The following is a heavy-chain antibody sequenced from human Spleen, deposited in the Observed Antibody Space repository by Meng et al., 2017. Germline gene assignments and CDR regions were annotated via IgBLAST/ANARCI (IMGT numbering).Heavy chain of an antibody. J-gene: IGHJ4*02. D-gene: IGHD2-2*01. V-gene: IGHV3-23*01. Sequence: GESLKISCAASGFTFSSFAMSWVRQAPGKGLEWVSAISGSATSTYYADSVRGRFTISRDNSKDTLYLQMNSLRAEDTAVYYCAKNTRIVVVPAAQYFDYWGQGALVTVSS. CDR3: AKNTRIVVVPAAQYFDY. CDR2: ISGSATST. CDR1: GFTFSSFA.